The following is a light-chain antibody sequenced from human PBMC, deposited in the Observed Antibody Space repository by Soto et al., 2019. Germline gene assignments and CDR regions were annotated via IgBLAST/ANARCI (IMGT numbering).Light chain of an antibody. CDR3: CSYAGSYTVV. V-gene: IGLV2-11*01. CDR2: DVS. J-gene: IGLJ2*01. CDR1: NSDVGGYNY. Sequence: QSALTQPRSVSGSPGQSVTISCTGTNSDVGGYNYVSWYQQHPGKAPKVMIYDVSERPSGVPDRFSGSKSGNTAPLTISGLQAEDEADYYCCSYAGSYTVVFGGGTKLTVL.